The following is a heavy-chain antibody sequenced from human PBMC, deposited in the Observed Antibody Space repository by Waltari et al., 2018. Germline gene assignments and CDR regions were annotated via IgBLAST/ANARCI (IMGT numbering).Heavy chain of an antibody. Sequence: QVQLQESGPGLVKPSETLSLTCAVSGYSISSGYYWGWIRQPPGKGLEWIGSIYQSGSTYYNPSLKSRVTISLDTSKNQFSLKLSSVTAADTAVYYCAKTGDTDGNDYWGQGTLVTVSS. CDR3: AKTGDTDGNDY. J-gene: IGHJ4*02. D-gene: IGHD2-2*02. CDR2: IYQSGST. CDR1: GYSISSGYY. V-gene: IGHV4-38-2*01.